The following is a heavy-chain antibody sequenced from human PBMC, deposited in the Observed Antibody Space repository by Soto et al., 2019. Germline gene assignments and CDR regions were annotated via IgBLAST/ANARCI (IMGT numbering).Heavy chain of an antibody. Sequence: SETLSLTCTVSGGSISSYYWGWIRQPPGKGLEWIGYIYYSGSTNYNPSLKSRVTISVDTSKNQFSLKLSSVTAADTAVYYCARGPSYYDSSGFGFDYWGQGTLVTAPQ. CDR2: IYYSGST. J-gene: IGHJ4*02. D-gene: IGHD3-22*01. CDR1: GGSISSYY. CDR3: ARGPSYYDSSGFGFDY. V-gene: IGHV4-59*01.